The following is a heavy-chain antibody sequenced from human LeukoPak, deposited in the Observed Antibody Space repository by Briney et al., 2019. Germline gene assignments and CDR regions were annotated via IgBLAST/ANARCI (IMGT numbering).Heavy chain of an antibody. CDR1: GFTFSNYA. J-gene: IGHJ4*02. D-gene: IGHD3-16*02. V-gene: IGHV3-23*01. CDR3: AKDLSISGLGDSSDY. Sequence: GGSLRFSCAASGFTFSNYAMSWVRQAPGKGLEWVSAISGSGGRTYYADSVKGRFTISRDNSKNTLYLQVNSLRAEDTALYYCAKDLSISGLGDSSDYWGQGTLVTVSS. CDR2: ISGSGGRT.